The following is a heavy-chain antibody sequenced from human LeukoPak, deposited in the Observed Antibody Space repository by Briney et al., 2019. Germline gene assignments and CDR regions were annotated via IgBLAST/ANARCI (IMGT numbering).Heavy chain of an antibody. J-gene: IGHJ6*03. CDR1: GGSISSSNW. D-gene: IGHD4-17*01. V-gene: IGHV4-4*02. CDR2: IYHSGST. Sequence: PSETLSLTCAVSGGSISSSNWWSWVRQPPGKGLEWIGEIYHSGSTNYNPSLKSRVTISVDKSKNQFSLKLSSVTAADTAVYYCARVGNDGDYVGYYYYYYMDVWGKGTTVTVSS. CDR3: ARVGNDGDYVGYYYYYYMDV.